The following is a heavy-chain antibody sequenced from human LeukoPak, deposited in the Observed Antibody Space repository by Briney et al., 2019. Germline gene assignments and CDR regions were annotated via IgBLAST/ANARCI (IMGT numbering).Heavy chain of an antibody. D-gene: IGHD3-22*01. CDR1: GFTFSSYS. V-gene: IGHV3-48*04. CDR2: ISSSSSTI. CDR3: ARDAHDSSGYYAYYFDY. J-gene: IGHJ4*02. Sequence: PGGSLRLTCAASGFTFSSYSMNWVRQAPGKGLEWVSYISSSSSTIYYADSVKGRFTISRDNAKNSLYLQMNSLRVEDTAVYYCARDAHDSSGYYAYYFDYWGQGTLVTVSS.